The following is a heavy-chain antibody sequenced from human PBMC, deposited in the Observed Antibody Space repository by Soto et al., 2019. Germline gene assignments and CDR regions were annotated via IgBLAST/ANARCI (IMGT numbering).Heavy chain of an antibody. Sequence: GRSLRLSCAASGFTFSSYGMHWVRQAPGKGLEWVAVISYDGSNKYYADSVKGRFTISRDNSKNTLYLQMNSLRAEDTAVYYCAKEDRAYDSSGGFDYWGQGTLVIVSS. CDR1: GFTFSSYG. CDR2: ISYDGSNK. J-gene: IGHJ4*02. D-gene: IGHD3-22*01. V-gene: IGHV3-30*18. CDR3: AKEDRAYDSSGGFDY.